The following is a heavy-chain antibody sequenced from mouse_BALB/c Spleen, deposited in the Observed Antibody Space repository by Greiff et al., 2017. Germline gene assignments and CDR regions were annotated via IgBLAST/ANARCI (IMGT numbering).Heavy chain of an antibody. J-gene: IGHJ4*01. CDR3: TREGYYGNYSYAMDY. Sequence: EVQLQQSGSKVVNAGASVKISCKASGYSFTGYYMHWVTQIHGKSLESIGDINLSNGGTNYNGKFKSKATLTVDISSSTAYMELSSLTSENFAVYFCTREGYYGNYSYAMDYWGQGTSVTVSS. V-gene: IGHV1S29*02. CDR2: INLSNGGT. CDR1: GYSFTGYY. D-gene: IGHD2-1*01.